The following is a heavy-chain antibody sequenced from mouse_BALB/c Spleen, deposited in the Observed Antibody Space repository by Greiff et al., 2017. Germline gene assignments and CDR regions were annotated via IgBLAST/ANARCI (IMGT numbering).Heavy chain of an antibody. J-gene: IGHJ1*01. CDR1: GYTFTSYW. CDR3: ARWDGNYWYFDV. CDR2: IDPSDSET. V-gene: IGHV1-69*02. D-gene: IGHD2-1*01. Sequence: VQLQQPGAELVKPGAPVKLSCKASGYTFTSYWMNWVKQRPGRGLEWIGRIDPSDSETHYNQKFKDKATLTVDKSSSTAYIQLSSLTSEDSAVYDCARWDGNYWYFDVWGAGTTVTVSS.